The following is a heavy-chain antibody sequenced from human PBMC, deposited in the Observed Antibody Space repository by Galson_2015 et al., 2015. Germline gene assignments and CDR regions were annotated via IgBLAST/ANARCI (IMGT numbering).Heavy chain of an antibody. Sequence: SLRLSCAASGFTFSSYAMSWVRQAPGKGLEWVSAISGSGGSTYYADSVKGRFTISRDNSKNTLYLQMNSLRAEDTAVYYCAKAPRVLRFLEWYYFDYWGQGTLVTVSS. D-gene: IGHD3-3*01. J-gene: IGHJ4*02. V-gene: IGHV3-23*01. CDR2: ISGSGGST. CDR1: GFTFSSYA. CDR3: AKAPRVLRFLEWYYFDY.